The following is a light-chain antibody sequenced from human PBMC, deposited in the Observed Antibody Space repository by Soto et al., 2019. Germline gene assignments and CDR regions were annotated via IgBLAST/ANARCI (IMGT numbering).Light chain of an antibody. J-gene: IGKJ4*01. CDR1: QSVRST. CDR2: GAS. V-gene: IGKV3-15*01. Sequence: EIGLTQSLCSLSLSPGEGATLDCRASQSVRSTYLAWYQQKPGQAPRLLIYGASTRATGLPARFSGRASGAEFTLTISSLQSEDFAVYYCQHYNNWLLTFGAGTKADI. CDR3: QHYNNWLLT.